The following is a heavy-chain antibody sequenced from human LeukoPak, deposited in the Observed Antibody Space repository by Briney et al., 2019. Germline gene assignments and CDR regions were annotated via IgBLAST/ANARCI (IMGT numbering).Heavy chain of an antibody. CDR1: GYTFTSYA. CDR3: ARTYGSGRGDY. CDR2: MTPNSGST. J-gene: IGHJ4*02. V-gene: IGHV1-8*02. D-gene: IGHD3-10*01. Sequence: GASVKVSCKASGYTFTSYAMNWVRQAPGQGLEWMGRMTPNSGSTGYAQKFQGRVTMTRNTSISTAYMELSSLRSEDTAMYYCARTYGSGRGDYWGQGTLVTVSS.